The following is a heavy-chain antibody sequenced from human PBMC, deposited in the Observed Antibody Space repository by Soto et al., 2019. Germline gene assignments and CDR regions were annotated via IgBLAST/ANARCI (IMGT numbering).Heavy chain of an antibody. J-gene: IGHJ4*02. D-gene: IGHD6-19*01. CDR2: ISYDGSNK. Sequence: QVQLVESGGGVVQPGRSLRLSCAASGFTFSSYAMHWVRQAPGKGLEWVAVISYDGSNKYYADSVKGRFTISRDNSKNTLYLQMNSLRAEDTAVYYCARALWQWLVRGGFDYWGQGTLVTVSS. V-gene: IGHV3-30-3*01. CDR3: ARALWQWLVRGGFDY. CDR1: GFTFSSYA.